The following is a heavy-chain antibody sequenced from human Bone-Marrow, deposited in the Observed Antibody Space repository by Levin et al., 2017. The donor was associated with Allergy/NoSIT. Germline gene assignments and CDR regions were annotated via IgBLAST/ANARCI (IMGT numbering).Heavy chain of an antibody. V-gene: IGHV4-39*07. CDR2: IYSGGST. D-gene: IGHD2-2*01. CDR1: GGSIGSSTNY. Sequence: PSETLSLICTVSGGSIGSSTNYWAWIRQPPGKGLEWIGSIYSGGSTYYNPSLKSRVTISVDTSKNQFSLTLTSVTAADTAVYYCASALSTLYYYGMDVWGQGTTVTVSS. CDR3: ASALSTLYYYGMDV. J-gene: IGHJ6*02.